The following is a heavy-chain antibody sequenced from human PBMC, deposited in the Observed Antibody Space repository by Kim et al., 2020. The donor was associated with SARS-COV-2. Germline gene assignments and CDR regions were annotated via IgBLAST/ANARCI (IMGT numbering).Heavy chain of an antibody. CDR1: GFTFSSYG. V-gene: IGHV3-33*01. Sequence: GGSLRLSCAASGFTFSSYGMHWVRQAPGKGLEWVAVIWYDGSNKYYAYSVKGRFTISRDNSKNTLYLQMNSLRAEDTAVYYCARDGPTYCGGDCYHDAFDIWGQGTMVTVSS. CDR3: ARDGPTYCGGDCYHDAFDI. J-gene: IGHJ3*02. D-gene: IGHD2-21*02. CDR2: IWYDGSNK.